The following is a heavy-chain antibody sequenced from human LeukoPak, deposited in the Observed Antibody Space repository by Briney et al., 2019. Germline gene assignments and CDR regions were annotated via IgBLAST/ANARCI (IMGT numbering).Heavy chain of an antibody. CDR3: ARDSQGYSYGTGWVPDY. CDR2: IIPIFGTA. V-gene: IGHV1-69*01. CDR1: GGTFSSYA. Sequence: GASVTVSCTASGGTFSSYAISWVRQAPGQGLEWMGGIIPIFGTANYAQKFQGRVTITADESTSTAYMELSSLRSEDTAVYYCARDSQGYSYGTGWVPDYWGQGTLVTVSS. D-gene: IGHD5-18*01. J-gene: IGHJ4*02.